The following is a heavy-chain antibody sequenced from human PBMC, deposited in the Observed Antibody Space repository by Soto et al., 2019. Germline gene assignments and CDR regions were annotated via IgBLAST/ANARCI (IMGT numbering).Heavy chain of an antibody. J-gene: IGHJ4*02. V-gene: IGHV4-30-2*01. CDR3: ARVRGGYGLFDS. CDR1: GGSISNAAYS. CDR2: IYPSGMP. Sequence: PSETLSLTCTVSGGSISNAAYSWSWIRQPPGKGLEWIGYIYPSGMPFYNPSLRSRVTISIDRSNDQFSLNLKSVTAADTAVYYCARVRGGYGLFDSWGQGTLVTVSS. D-gene: IGHD5-18*01.